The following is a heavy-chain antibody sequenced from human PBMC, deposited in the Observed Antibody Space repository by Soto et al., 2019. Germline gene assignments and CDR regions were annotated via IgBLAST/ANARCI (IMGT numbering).Heavy chain of an antibody. CDR3: ARLGTSGSYRPFYYYYGMDV. CDR1: GGSISSSSYY. J-gene: IGHJ6*02. V-gene: IGHV4-39*07. CDR2: INHSGST. Sequence: SETLSLTCTVSGGSISSSSYYWGWIRQPPGTGLEWIGEINHSGSTNYNPSLKSRVTISVDTSKNQFSLKLTSVTAADTAVYYCARLGTSGSYRPFYYYYGMDVWGQGTTVTVSS. D-gene: IGHD1-26*01.